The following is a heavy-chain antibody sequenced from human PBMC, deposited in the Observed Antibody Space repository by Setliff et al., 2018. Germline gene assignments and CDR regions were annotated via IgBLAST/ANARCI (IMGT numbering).Heavy chain of an antibody. CDR1: GYTFTSYA. D-gene: IGHD4-17*01. CDR3: ARVNGDGSEYYFDY. CDR2: ISAYNGNT. Sequence: GASVKVSCKASGYTFTSYAMNWVRQAPGQGLEWMGWISAYNGNTNYAQKLQGRVTMTRDTSTSTVYMELSSLRSEDTAVYYCARVNGDGSEYYFDYWGQGTLVTVSS. J-gene: IGHJ4*02. V-gene: IGHV1-18*01.